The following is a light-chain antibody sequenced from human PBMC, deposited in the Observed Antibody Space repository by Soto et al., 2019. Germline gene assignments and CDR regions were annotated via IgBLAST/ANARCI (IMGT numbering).Light chain of an antibody. V-gene: IGKV3-20*01. CDR3: QQYGSSPRA. J-gene: IGKJ4*01. CDR2: GAS. Sequence: EIVLTQSPGTLSLSPGERATLSCRASQSVRSNYLAWYQQKPGRAPRLLIYGASSRATGIPDRFSGSGSGTDFTLTSSRLEPEDFAVYYCQQYGSSPRAFGGGTKVEI. CDR1: QSVRSNY.